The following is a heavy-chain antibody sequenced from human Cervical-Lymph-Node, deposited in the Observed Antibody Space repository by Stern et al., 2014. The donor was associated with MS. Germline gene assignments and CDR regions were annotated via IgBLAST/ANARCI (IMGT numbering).Heavy chain of an antibody. CDR1: GGTFSSID. Sequence: VQLVQSGAEVKKPGSSMKVSCKASGGTFSSIDISWVRQAPGQGLEWLGGIITLFGTTNYVQKVQGRVTIVADESTNTVSMELSSLRPEDTAVYYCVRDQAGIAASWGQGTLVTVSS. CDR2: IITLFGTT. D-gene: IGHD6-13*01. V-gene: IGHV1-69*01. J-gene: IGHJ4*02. CDR3: VRDQAGIAAS.